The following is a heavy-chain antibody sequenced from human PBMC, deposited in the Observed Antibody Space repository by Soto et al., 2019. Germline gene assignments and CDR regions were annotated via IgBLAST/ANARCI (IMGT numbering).Heavy chain of an antibody. CDR1: GCPFSIYI. J-gene: IGHJ6*02. Sequence: WGSLRRSCSASGCPFSIYIMNWVRQAPGNALEWVSTITSNTEYYSYSVKGRFSISRVRSGNTGHLQINGLMSEDTAVYFWTKEVNYAIWNYFGMDGWHRGTTVTVSS. V-gene: IGHV3-23*01. D-gene: IGHD1-7*01. CDR2: ITSNTE. CDR3: TKEVNYAIWNYFGMDG.